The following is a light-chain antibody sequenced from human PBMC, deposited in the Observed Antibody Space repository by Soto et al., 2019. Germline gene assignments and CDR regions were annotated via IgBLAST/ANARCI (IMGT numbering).Light chain of an antibody. Sequence: EIVLTQSPGTLSLSPGERATLSCRASQSVGSSYLAWYQQKPGQAPRLLIYGASNRATGIPDRFSGSGSGTDFTLTISRLEPEDFAVYYCQQYGSSPPMYTFGQGTKLEIK. J-gene: IGKJ2*01. CDR2: GAS. CDR1: QSVGSSY. CDR3: QQYGSSPPMYT. V-gene: IGKV3-20*01.